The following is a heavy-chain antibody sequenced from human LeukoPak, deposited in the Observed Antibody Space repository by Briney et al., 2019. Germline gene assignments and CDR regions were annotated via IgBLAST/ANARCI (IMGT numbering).Heavy chain of an antibody. Sequence: GGSLRLSCAASGFTFSSYGMHWVRQAPGKGLEWVAVIRYDGSKKYYIDSVTGRFTISRDNSKNTLYLQMNSLRAEDTTMYYCARAYIRSSGSHNFDQWGQGALVTVTS. J-gene: IGHJ4*02. V-gene: IGHV3-33*01. D-gene: IGHD6-19*01. CDR2: IRYDGSKK. CDR3: ARAYIRSSGSHNFDQ. CDR1: GFTFSSYG.